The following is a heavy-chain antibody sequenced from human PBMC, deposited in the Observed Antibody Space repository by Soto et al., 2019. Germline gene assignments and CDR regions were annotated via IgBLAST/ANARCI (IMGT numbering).Heavy chain of an antibody. CDR1: GVTFSTYA. J-gene: IGHJ4*02. CDR2: IYSGGST. Sequence: GGSLRLSCAASGVTFSTYAMSWVRQAPGKGLEWVSVIYSGGSTYYADSVKGRFTISRDNSKNTLYLQMNSLRADDTAVYYCASDYWGQGTMVTVSS. V-gene: IGHV3-66*01. CDR3: ASDY.